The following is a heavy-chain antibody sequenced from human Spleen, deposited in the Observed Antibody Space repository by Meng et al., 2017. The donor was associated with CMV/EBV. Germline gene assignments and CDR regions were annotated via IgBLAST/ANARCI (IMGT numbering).Heavy chain of an antibody. D-gene: IGHD4-17*01. V-gene: IGHV3-23*01. Sequence: GGSLRLSCVVGGFTFSDYGMSWVRQGPGKGLEWVSGIRDNGATTYYADSVKGRFTISRDNSKNTLYLQMNSLRPEDAAVYYCARDPHHYGDYTLGYYFESWGQGTLVTVSS. CDR3: ARDPHHYGDYTLGYYFES. CDR2: IRDNGATT. J-gene: IGHJ4*02. CDR1: GFTFSDYG.